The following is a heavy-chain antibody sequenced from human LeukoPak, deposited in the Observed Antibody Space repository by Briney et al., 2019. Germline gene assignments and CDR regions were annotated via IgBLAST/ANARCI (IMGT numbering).Heavy chain of an antibody. CDR2: ISAYGHT. CDR3: ARETASGYLGFDF. V-gene: IGHV1-18*01. J-gene: IGHJ4*02. Sequence: GASVKVSCKASGYTLAHAGVSWVRQAPGQSLEWMGWISAYGHTKLARNLQARVTVTIDTSTTTAYMELRSLSSDDTAVYFCARETASGYLGFDFWGQGTLITVSS. D-gene: IGHD3-3*01. CDR1: GYTLAHAG.